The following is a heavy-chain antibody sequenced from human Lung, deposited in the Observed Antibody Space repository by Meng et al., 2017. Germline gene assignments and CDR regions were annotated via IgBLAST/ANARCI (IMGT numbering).Heavy chain of an antibody. CDR1: GCYISSSNW. V-gene: IGHV4-4*02. J-gene: IGHJ5*02. CDR2: IYHSGST. CDR3: ARGSITMVRGVSVFDP. D-gene: IGHD3-10*01. Sequence: ESGPGMGKPSGTRPLTGAGSGCYISSSNWGSWVRQPPGKGLEWIGEIYHSGSTNYNPSLKSRVTISVDKSKNQFSLKLSSVTAADTAVYYCARGSITMVRGVSVFDPWGQGTLVTVSS.